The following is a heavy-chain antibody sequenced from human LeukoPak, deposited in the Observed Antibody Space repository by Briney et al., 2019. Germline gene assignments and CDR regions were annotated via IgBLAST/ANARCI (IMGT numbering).Heavy chain of an antibody. V-gene: IGHV4-4*07. Sequence: PSETLSLTCTVSGGSISGYYWSWIRQPPGKGLEWIGRVFTSGIISGNTNYNPSVKSRVTMSVDSSKNQFSLKLSSVTAADTAVYYCARKKRVEVYYYYYYMDVWGKGTTVTVSS. CDR3: ARKKRVEVYYYYYYMDV. D-gene: IGHD6-25*01. J-gene: IGHJ6*03. CDR1: GGSISGYY. CDR2: VFTSGIISGNT.